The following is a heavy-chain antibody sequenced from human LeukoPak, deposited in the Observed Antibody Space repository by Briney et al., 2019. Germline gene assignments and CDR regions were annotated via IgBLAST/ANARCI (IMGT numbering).Heavy chain of an antibody. Sequence: SVKVSCTASGGTFSSYAISWVRQAPGQGLEWMGGIIPIFGTANYAQKFQGRVTITADESTSTAYMELSSLRSEDTAVYYCARDPFSYYGGNSDWFDPWGQGTLVTVSS. J-gene: IGHJ5*02. D-gene: IGHD4-23*01. V-gene: IGHV1-69*13. CDR2: IIPIFGTA. CDR1: GGTFSSYA. CDR3: ARDPFSYYGGNSDWFDP.